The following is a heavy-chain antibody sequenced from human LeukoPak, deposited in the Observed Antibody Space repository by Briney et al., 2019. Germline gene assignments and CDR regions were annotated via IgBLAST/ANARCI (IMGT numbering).Heavy chain of an antibody. J-gene: IGHJ4*02. Sequence: GGSLRLSCAASGFTFSSYSMNWVRQAPGKGLEWVSSISSSSYIYYADSVKGRFTISRDNAKNSLYLQMNSLRAEDTAVYYCASYYYDSSGYYPFDYWGQGTLVTVSS. CDR3: ASYYYDSSGYYPFDY. CDR2: ISSSSYI. D-gene: IGHD3-22*01. CDR1: GFTFSSYS. V-gene: IGHV3-21*01.